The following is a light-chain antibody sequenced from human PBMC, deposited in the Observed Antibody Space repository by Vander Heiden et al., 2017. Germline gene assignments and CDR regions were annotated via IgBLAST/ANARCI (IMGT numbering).Light chain of an antibody. CDR3: QQLNSYPIT. J-gene: IGKJ3*01. V-gene: IGKV1-9*01. CDR2: AAS. CDR1: QGISSY. Sequence: DIQLTQSPSFLSASVGDRVTITCRASQGISSYLAWYQQKPGKAHKLLIYAASTLQSGVPSRFSGSGSGTEFTLTISSLQPEDFATYYCQQLNSYPITFGPGTKVDIK.